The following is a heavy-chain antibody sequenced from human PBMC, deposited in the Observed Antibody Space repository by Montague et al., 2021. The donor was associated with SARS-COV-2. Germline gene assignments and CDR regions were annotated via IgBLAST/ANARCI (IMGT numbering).Heavy chain of an antibody. CDR3: ARQDDIVTGYYYSGKNV. Sequence: SETLSLTCTVSGDSISSSSYYWGWIRQPPGKRLEWIGSIYYRGSTTYNPSLKCRAPITVDTASNQFSLKLSPVTAADTAVYYCARQDDIVTGYYYSGKNVWGQGTTVTVSS. CDR1: GDSISSSSYY. J-gene: IGHJ6*02. D-gene: IGHD3-9*01. V-gene: IGHV4-39*01. CDR2: IYYRGST.